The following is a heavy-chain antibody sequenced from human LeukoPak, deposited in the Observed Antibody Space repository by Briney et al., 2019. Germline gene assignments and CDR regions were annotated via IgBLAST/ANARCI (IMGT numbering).Heavy chain of an antibody. Sequence: PGRSLRLSCAASGFTFSSYGMHWVRQAPGKGLEWVAVIWHDGSNKYYADSVKGRFTISRDNSKNTLYLQMNSLRAEDTAVYYCAREHCSGGSCRNKNYYYYYGMDVWGQGTTVTVSS. J-gene: IGHJ6*02. V-gene: IGHV3-33*01. CDR3: AREHCSGGSCRNKNYYYYYGMDV. D-gene: IGHD2-15*01. CDR1: GFTFSSYG. CDR2: IWHDGSNK.